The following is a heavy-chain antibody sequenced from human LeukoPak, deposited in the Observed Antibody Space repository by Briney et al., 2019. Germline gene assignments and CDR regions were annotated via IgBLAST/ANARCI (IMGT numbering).Heavy chain of an antibody. J-gene: IGHJ4*02. Sequence: PGGSLRLSCAASGFTFDDYAMHWVRQAPGKGLEWVSGISWNSGSIGYVDSVKGRFTISRDNAKNSLYLQMNSLRAEDMALYYCAKGGYCSSTSCYFDYWGQGTLVTVSS. CDR1: GFTFDDYA. V-gene: IGHV3-9*03. CDR3: AKGGYCSSTSCYFDY. CDR2: ISWNSGSI. D-gene: IGHD2-2*01.